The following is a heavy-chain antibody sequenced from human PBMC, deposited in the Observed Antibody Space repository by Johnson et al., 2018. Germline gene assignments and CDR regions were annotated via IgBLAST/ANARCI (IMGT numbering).Heavy chain of an antibody. CDR1: GGPFSSYT. CDR2: IILLLGIA. J-gene: IGHJ3*01. CDR3: ARNEVDAAFDL. D-gene: IGHD5-12*01. V-gene: IGHV1-69*09. Sequence: VQLVESGAAVKKPGSSVKVSCKASGGPFSSYTINWVRQTPGQGLEWMGKIILLLGIANYAQKFRGRVTVTADKSTNTVDMGLSSRRSEDTAVYYCARNEVDAAFDLWGTGTMVTVSS.